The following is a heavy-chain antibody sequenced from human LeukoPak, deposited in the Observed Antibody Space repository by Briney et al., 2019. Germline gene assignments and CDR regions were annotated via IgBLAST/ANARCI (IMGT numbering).Heavy chain of an antibody. J-gene: IGHJ4*02. CDR2: IKSKTDGGTT. CDR3: ARDRVGATTNFDY. V-gene: IGHV3-15*01. Sequence: NTGGSLRLSCAASGFTFSNAWMSWVRQAPGKGLEWVGRIKSKTDGGTTDYAAPVKGRFTISRDDSKNTLYLQMNSLKTEDTAVYYCARDRVGATTNFDYWGQGTLVTVSS. CDR1: GFTFSNAW. D-gene: IGHD1-26*01.